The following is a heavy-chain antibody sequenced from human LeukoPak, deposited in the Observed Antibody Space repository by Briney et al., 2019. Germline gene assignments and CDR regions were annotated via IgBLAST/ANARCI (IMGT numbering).Heavy chain of an antibody. Sequence: ASVKVSCKASGYTFTSYGISWVRQAPGQGLEWMGWISAYNGNTNYAQKLQGRVTMTTDTSTSTAYMELRSLRSDDTAVYYCARDKLEYYYDSSGPPLYYFDYWGQGTLVTVSS. CDR3: ARDKLEYYYDSSGPPLYYFDY. CDR2: ISAYNGNT. V-gene: IGHV1-18*01. D-gene: IGHD3-22*01. J-gene: IGHJ4*02. CDR1: GYTFTSYG.